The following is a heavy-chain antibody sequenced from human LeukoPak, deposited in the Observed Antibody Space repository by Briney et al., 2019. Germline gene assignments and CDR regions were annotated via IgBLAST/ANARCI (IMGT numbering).Heavy chain of an antibody. CDR2: IIPIFGTA. Sequence: SVKVSCKASGGTFSSYAISWVRQAPGQGLEWMGGIIPIFGTANYAQKFQGRVTITADIPTSTVYMELSSLRSEDTAVYYCAREDDTGRYMGDDAFDIWGQGTMVTVSS. CDR3: AREDDTGRYMGDDAFDI. D-gene: IGHD1-26*01. V-gene: IGHV1-69*06. CDR1: GGTFSSYA. J-gene: IGHJ3*02.